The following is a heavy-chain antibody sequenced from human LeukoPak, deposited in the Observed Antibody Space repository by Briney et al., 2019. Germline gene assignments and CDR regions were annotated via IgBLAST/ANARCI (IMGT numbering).Heavy chain of an antibody. CDR1: GGSFSGYY. D-gene: IGHD6-19*01. CDR3: ARGRYSSGWCYFDY. J-gene: IGHJ4*02. Sequence: PSETLSLTCAVYGGSFSGYYWSWIRQPPGKGLEWIGEINHSGSTNHNPSLKSRVTISVDTSKNQFSLKLSSVTAADTAVYYCARGRYSSGWCYFDYWGQGTLVTVSS. CDR2: INHSGST. V-gene: IGHV4-34*01.